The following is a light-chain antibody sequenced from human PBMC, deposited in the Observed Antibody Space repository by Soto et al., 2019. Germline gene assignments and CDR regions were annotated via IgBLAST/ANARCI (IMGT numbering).Light chain of an antibody. CDR1: SSDVGSYNL. CDR3: CSYAGSYVV. V-gene: IGLV2-23*01. J-gene: IGLJ2*01. CDR2: EGS. Sequence: QSALTQPASVSGSPGQSITISCTGTSSDVGSYNLVSWYQQHPGKAPKLMIYEGSKRPSGVSNRFSGSKSGNTASLIISGLQAEDEADYYCCSYAGSYVVFGGGTKLTVL.